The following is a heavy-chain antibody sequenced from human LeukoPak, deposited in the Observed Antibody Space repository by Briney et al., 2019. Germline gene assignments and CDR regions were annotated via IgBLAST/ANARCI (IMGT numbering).Heavy chain of an antibody. CDR1: GNTFTNYG. D-gene: IGHD6-13*01. Sequence: ASVKVSCKASGNTFTNYGINWVRQAPGQGLEWMGWISANNGNTKSAQKFQGRVTMTRDTSTSTVYMELSSLRSEDTAVYYCARSIGYSSSWYYFDYWGQGTLVTVSS. J-gene: IGHJ4*02. V-gene: IGHV1-18*01. CDR2: ISANNGNT. CDR3: ARSIGYSSSWYYFDY.